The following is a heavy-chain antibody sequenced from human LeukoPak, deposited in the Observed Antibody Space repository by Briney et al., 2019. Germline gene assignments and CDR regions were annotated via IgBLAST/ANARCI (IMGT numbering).Heavy chain of an antibody. J-gene: IGHJ4*02. V-gene: IGHV1-18*01. CDR2: ISAYNGNT. D-gene: IGHD3-22*01. CDR1: GYTFTSYD. Sequence: GASVKVSCKASGYTFTSYDINWVRQAPGQGLEWMGWISAYNGNTNYAQKLQGRVTMTTDTSTSTAYMELRSLRSDDTAVYYCARGVLNYYDSSGYYAYWGQGTLVTVSS. CDR3: ARGVLNYYDSSGYYAY.